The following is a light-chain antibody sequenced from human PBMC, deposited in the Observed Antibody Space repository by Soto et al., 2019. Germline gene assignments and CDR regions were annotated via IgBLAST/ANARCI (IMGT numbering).Light chain of an antibody. Sequence: QSALTQPASVSGSPGQSITISCTGTSSDIGAYNFVSWYQQHPGKAPKLVLYDVNIRPSGVSNRFSGSKSGNTASLTISGLQAEDEADYYCTSWTTSTTMMFGGGTQLTVL. CDR3: TSWTTSTTMM. V-gene: IGLV2-14*03. J-gene: IGLJ3*02. CDR1: SSDIGAYNF. CDR2: DVN.